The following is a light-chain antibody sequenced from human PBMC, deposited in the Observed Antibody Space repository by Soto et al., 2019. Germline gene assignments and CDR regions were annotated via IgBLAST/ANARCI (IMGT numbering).Light chain of an antibody. CDR3: QQYNRLYT. J-gene: IGKJ2*01. CDR2: KAS. V-gene: IGKV1-5*03. CDR1: QSISSW. Sequence: DIQMTQSPSTLSASVRDRVTITCRASQSISSWLAWYQQKPGKAPKLLIYKASSLESGVPSRFSGSRSGTEFTLTISSLQPDDFATYYCQQYNRLYTFGQGTKLEIK.